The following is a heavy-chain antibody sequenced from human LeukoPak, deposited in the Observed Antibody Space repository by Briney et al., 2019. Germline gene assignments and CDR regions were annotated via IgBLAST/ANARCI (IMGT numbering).Heavy chain of an antibody. CDR2: INWNGGST. J-gene: IGHJ4*02. CDR3: ARGGYYDSSVVY. D-gene: IGHD3-22*01. V-gene: IGHV3-20*04. CDR1: GFTFDDYG. Sequence: GSLRLSCAASGFTFDDYGMSWVRQAPGKGLEWVSGINWNGGSTGYADSVKGRFTISRDNAKNSLYLQMNSLRAEDTALYYCARGGYYDSSVVYWGQGTLVTVSS.